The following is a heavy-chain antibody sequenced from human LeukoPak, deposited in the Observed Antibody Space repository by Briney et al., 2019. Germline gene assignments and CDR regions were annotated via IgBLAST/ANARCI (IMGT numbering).Heavy chain of an antibody. CDR1: GDSISSGDYY. CDR3: ARGPYSYDSSGAFDI. V-gene: IGHV4-61*02. D-gene: IGHD3-22*01. J-gene: IGHJ3*02. Sequence: SQTLSLTCIVSGDSISSGDYYWSWIRQPAGKGLEWIGRISSSGSTNYNPSLKSRVTISVDTSKNQFSLKLSSVTAADTAVYFCARGPYSYDSSGAFDIWGQGTMVTVSS. CDR2: ISSSGST.